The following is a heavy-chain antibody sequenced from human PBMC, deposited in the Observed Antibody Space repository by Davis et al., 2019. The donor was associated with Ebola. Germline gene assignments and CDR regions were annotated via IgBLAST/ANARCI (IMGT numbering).Heavy chain of an antibody. Sequence: PGSPLKISCAASGFTFSSYAMHWVRQASGKGLEWVGRIRSKANSYATAYAASVKGRFTISRDDSKNTAYLQMNSLKTEDTAVYYCTTTTSYFDYWGQGTLVTVSS. V-gene: IGHV3-73*01. CDR2: IRSKANSYAT. CDR3: TTTTSYFDY. CDR1: GFTFSSYA. D-gene: IGHD1-14*01. J-gene: IGHJ4*02.